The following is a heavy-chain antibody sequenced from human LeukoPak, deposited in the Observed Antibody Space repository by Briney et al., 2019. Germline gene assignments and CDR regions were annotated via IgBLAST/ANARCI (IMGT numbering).Heavy chain of an antibody. CDR1: GGTFSSYA. CDR2: IIPILGIA. Sequence: GASVKVSCKASGGTFSSYAISWVRQAPGQGLEWMGRIIPILGIANYAQKFQGRVTITADKSTSTAYMELSSLRSEDTAVYYCARDAGLGTYSSGWYSHPWGQGTLVTVSS. V-gene: IGHV1-69*04. D-gene: IGHD6-19*01. J-gene: IGHJ5*02. CDR3: ARDAGLGTYSSGWYSHP.